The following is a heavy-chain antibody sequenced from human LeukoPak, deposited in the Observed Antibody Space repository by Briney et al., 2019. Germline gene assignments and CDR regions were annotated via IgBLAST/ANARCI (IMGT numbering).Heavy chain of an antibody. CDR1: GGSISDSSYY. V-gene: IGHV4-39*01. J-gene: IGHJ4*02. D-gene: IGHD7-27*01. Sequence: PSETLSLTCTVSGGSISDSSYYWGWIRQPPGKGLEWIGSIYYSGSTYYNPSLKSRVTISADTSKNQFSLNLSSVTAADTAVYYCARRLTGYTWEHWGQGTLVTVSS. CDR2: IYYSGST. CDR3: ARRLTGYTWEH.